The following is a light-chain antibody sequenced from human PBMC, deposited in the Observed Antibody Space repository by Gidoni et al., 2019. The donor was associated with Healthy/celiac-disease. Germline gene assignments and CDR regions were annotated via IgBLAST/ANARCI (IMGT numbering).Light chain of an antibody. V-gene: IGLV1-40*01. CDR2: GNS. CDR3: QSYDSSLSVYVV. CDR1: SSNIGGGYD. Sequence: QSVLTQPPSVSGAPGQRVTIPCTGSSSNIGGGYDVHWYQQRPGTAPKLLIYGNSNRPSGVPDRFSGSKSGTSASLAITGLQAEDEADYYCQSYDSSLSVYVVFGGGTKLTVL. J-gene: IGLJ2*01.